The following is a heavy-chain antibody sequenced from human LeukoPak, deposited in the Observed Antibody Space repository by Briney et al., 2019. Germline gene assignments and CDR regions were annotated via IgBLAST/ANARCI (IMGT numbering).Heavy chain of an antibody. J-gene: IGHJ4*02. Sequence: GGSLRLSCAASGFTFSSYAMSWVRQAPGKGLEWVSAISGSGGSTFYADSVKGRFTISRDNSKNTLYLQMNSLRAEDTAVYYCARVTNCSSTSCYKGGVDYWGQGTLVTVSS. CDR3: ARVTNCSSTSCYKGGVDY. CDR1: GFTFSSYA. V-gene: IGHV3-23*01. D-gene: IGHD2-2*02. CDR2: ISGSGGST.